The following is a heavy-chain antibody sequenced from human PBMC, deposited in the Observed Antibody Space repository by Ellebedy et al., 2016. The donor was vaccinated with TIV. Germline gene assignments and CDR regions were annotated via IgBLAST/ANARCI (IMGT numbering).Heavy chain of an antibody. J-gene: IGHJ6*02. CDR3: ATARRDPLYYGVDV. D-gene: IGHD6-13*01. CDR1: GGSISSRTRY. CDR2: VYFTGTT. V-gene: IGHV4-39*01. Sequence: MPGGSLRLSCTVSGGSISSRTRYWGWFRQTPEKGLEWIGTVYFTGTTYYNPSLSSRITISADTSNNQFSLKRTSVTAADTAVYYCATARRDPLYYGVDVWGRGTTVTVSS.